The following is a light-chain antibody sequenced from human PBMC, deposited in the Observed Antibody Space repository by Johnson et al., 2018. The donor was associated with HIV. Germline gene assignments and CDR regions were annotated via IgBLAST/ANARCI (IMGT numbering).Light chain of an antibody. CDR1: SSNIGNNY. CDR2: DNN. Sequence: QSVLTQPPSVSAAPGQKVTISCSGSSSNIGNNYVSWYQQFPGTAPKLLIYDNNKRPSGIPDRFSGSKSGTSATLGITGLQTVDEADYYCGTWDSSLSADVFGTGTKVTVL. V-gene: IGLV1-51*01. J-gene: IGLJ1*01. CDR3: GTWDSSLSADV.